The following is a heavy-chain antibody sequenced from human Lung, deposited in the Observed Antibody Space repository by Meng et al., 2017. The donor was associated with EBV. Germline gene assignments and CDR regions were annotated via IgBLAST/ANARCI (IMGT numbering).Heavy chain of an antibody. CDR2: ISSSSSYI. D-gene: IGHD4-17*01. V-gene: IGHV3-21*01. CDR1: GFTFSSYS. CDR3: ARDPDGYGDYVEDY. Sequence: EVQLVESGGGLVKPGGSLRFSGAASGFTFSSYSMNLVRQAPGKGLEWVSSISSSSSYIYYADSVKGRFTISRDNAKISLYLQMNSLRAEDTAVYYCARDPDGYGDYVEDYWGQGTLVTVS. J-gene: IGHJ4*02.